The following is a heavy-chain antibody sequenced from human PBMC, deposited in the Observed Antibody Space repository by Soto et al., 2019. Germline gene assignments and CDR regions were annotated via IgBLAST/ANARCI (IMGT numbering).Heavy chain of an antibody. CDR3: SRDSGDHSPSGTWGDV. D-gene: IGHD3-10*01. Sequence: LRLSCAVSGFNVTNTYMSWVRQAPGKGLEWVSVIYRGVSTFYADSVKGRFTVSRDDSKNTVSLQMNSLRAEDTAVYYCSRDSGDHSPSGTWGDVWGQGTTVTVSS. V-gene: IGHV3-53*01. J-gene: IGHJ6*02. CDR2: IYRGVST. CDR1: GFNVTNTY.